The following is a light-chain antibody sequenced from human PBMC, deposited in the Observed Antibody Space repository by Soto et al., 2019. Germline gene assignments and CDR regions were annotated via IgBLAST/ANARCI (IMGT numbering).Light chain of an antibody. Sequence: DIQMTQSPSSLSASVGDTVNITCRARQSVSTFLNWYQQKPGKAPRLLIFHTSSLHSGVPSRFSGGGSGTEFTLTISSLQPEDFGIYYCQQSFSTPPWTFGQGTRWIS. J-gene: IGKJ1*01. CDR1: QSVSTF. CDR3: QQSFSTPPWT. V-gene: IGKV1-39*01. CDR2: HTS.